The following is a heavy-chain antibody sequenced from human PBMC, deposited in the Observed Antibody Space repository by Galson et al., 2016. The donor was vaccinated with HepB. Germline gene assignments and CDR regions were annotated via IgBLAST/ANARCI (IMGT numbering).Heavy chain of an antibody. D-gene: IGHD2-21*01. V-gene: IGHV1-2*04. Sequence: SVKVSCKASGYTFTGYFLHWVRLAPGRGLECMGWINPTSGETNYAQKFQGWVTMTRDTSISTAYLELGRLRPDDTAVYFCARASYCGNNWYLYFDHWGQGTLVTVSS. CDR1: GYTFTGYF. CDR2: INPTSGET. J-gene: IGHJ4*02. CDR3: ARASYCGNNWYLYFDH.